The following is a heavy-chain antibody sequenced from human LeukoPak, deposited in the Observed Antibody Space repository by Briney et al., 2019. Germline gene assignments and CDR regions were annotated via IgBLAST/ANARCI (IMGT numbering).Heavy chain of an antibody. CDR3: ARGGTFVSDY. Sequence: PGGSLRLSCAASGFTFSTFWMSWVRQAPGKGLEWVANINQGGSEKYYVDSMKGRFTVSRDNAENSLYLQMDSLRAEDTAVYYCARGGTFVSDYWGQGTLVTVSS. V-gene: IGHV3-7*01. D-gene: IGHD1-1*01. J-gene: IGHJ4*02. CDR2: INQGGSEK. CDR1: GFTFSTFW.